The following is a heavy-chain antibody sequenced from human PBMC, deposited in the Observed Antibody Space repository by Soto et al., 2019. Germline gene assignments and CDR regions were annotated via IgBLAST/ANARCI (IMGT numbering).Heavy chain of an antibody. D-gene: IGHD4-17*01. CDR2: IYYSGST. CDR1: GSSIRSYY. J-gene: IGHJ4*02. V-gene: IGHV4-59*01. Sequence: PSETLSLTCSVSGSSIRSYYWSWIRQPPGKGLEWIGNIYYSGSTNYNPSLKGRVFISVDSSRRQLSLRLNSLTAADTAVYYCTRVGGYYGDYPNFDYWGQGALVTVSS. CDR3: TRVGGYYGDYPNFDY.